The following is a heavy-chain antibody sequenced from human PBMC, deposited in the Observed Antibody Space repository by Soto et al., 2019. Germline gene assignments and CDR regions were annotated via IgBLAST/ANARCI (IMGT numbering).Heavy chain of an antibody. CDR1: GYTFTSYG. J-gene: IGHJ5*02. CDR3: ARVLGGWNHNCFDP. Sequence: QVQLVQSGAEVKKPGASVKVSCKASGYTFTSYGIIWVRQAPGQGLEWMGWISAYNGKTNYAQKLQGRVTMTTDTSTGTAYMELRSLRSDDTAVYYCARVLGGWNHNCFDPWGQGTLVTVSS. V-gene: IGHV1-18*04. CDR2: ISAYNGKT. D-gene: IGHD6-19*01.